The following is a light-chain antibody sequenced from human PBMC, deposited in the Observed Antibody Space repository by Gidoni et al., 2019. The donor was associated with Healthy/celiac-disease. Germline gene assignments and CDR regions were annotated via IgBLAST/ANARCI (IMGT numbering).Light chain of an antibody. V-gene: IGKV1-39*01. J-gene: IGKJ1*01. CDR2: AAS. CDR1: QSISSY. CDR3: QQSCSTPWT. Sequence: DIQMTQSPSSLSASVGDRVTITCRASQSISSYLNWYQQKPWKAPKLLIYAASSLQSGVPSRFSGSGSGTDFTLTISSLQPEDFATYYCQQSCSTPWTFGQGTKVEIK.